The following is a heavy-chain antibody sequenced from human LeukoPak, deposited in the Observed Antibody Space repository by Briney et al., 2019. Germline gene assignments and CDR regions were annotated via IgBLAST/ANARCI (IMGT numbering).Heavy chain of an antibody. CDR1: GFTFSSYG. Sequence: GGSLRLSCAASGFTFSSYGMHWVRQAPGKGLEWVAVISYDGSNKYYADSVKGRFTISRDNAKNSLYLQMNSLRAEDTAVYYCALEDSSVVWGQGTLVTVSS. V-gene: IGHV3-30*03. CDR3: ALEDSSVV. D-gene: IGHD3-22*01. CDR2: ISYDGSNK. J-gene: IGHJ4*02.